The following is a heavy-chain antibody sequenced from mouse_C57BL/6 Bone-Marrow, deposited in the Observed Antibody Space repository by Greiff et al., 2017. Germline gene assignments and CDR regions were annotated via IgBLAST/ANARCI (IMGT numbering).Heavy chain of an antibody. CDR3: ASRGGNGYYFDY. V-gene: IGHV1-64*01. J-gene: IGHJ2*01. Sequence: VQLQQPGAELVKPGASVKLSCKASGYTFTSYWMHWVKQRPGQGLEWIGMIHPNSGSTNYNEKFKSKATLTVDKSSSTAYMQLSSLTSEDSAVYYCASRGGNGYYFDYWGQGTTLTVSS. CDR1: GYTFTSYW. CDR2: IHPNSGST.